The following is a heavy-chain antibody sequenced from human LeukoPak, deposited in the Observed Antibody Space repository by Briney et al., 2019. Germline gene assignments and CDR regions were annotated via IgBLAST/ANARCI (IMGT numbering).Heavy chain of an antibody. CDR1: GFTFNNFA. V-gene: IGHV3-30*04. CDR3: ARRSRDGWYFDY. CDR2: ISYDGSNK. Sequence: GRSLRLSCAASGFTFNNFAVHWVRQAPGKGLEWVAFISYDGSNKYYTDSVKGRFTISRDNSKNTLYLQMNSLRTEDTAVHYCARRSRDGWYFDYWGQGTLVTVSS. D-gene: IGHD5-24*01. J-gene: IGHJ4*02.